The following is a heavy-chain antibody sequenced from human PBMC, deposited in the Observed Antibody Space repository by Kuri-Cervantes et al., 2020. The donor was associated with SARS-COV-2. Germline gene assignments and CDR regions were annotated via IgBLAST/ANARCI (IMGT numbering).Heavy chain of an antibody. CDR1: GGSISSSSYY. CDR3: ARARWGSGWTYYYYGMDV. CDR2: INHSGST. Sequence: SETLSLTCTVSGGSISSSSYYWSWIRQPPGKGLEWIGEINHSGSTNYNPSLKSRVTISVDTSKNQFSLKLSSVTAADTAVYYCARARWGSGWTYYYYGMDVWGQGTTVTVSS. J-gene: IGHJ6*02. V-gene: IGHV4-39*07. D-gene: IGHD6-19*01.